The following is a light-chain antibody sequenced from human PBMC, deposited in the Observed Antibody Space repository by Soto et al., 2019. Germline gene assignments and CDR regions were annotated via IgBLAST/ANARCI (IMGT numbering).Light chain of an antibody. V-gene: IGKV1-5*03. Sequence: DIQMTQSPSTLSSSLGDIVTITCRASQSISSWLAWYQQKPGKAPKLLIYKASSLESGVPSRFSGSGSGTEFTLTISSLQPDDFATYYCQQYNSYSPWKFGQGTKGDIK. CDR2: KAS. CDR1: QSISSW. CDR3: QQYNSYSPWK. J-gene: IGKJ1*01.